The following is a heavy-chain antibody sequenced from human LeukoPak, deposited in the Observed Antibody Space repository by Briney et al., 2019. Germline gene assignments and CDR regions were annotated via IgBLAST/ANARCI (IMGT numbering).Heavy chain of an antibody. D-gene: IGHD2-2*01. CDR3: ARDPIVVVPAVGMDV. CDR1: GFIFSQYS. Sequence: GGSLRLSCAASGFIFSQYSMNWVRQAPGKGLEWVSHIRSSSETFYADSVKGRFTISRDNARNSLYLQMNNLRGEDTAVYYCARDPIVVVPAVGMDVWGQGTTVTVSS. CDR2: IRSSSET. V-gene: IGHV3-48*01. J-gene: IGHJ6*02.